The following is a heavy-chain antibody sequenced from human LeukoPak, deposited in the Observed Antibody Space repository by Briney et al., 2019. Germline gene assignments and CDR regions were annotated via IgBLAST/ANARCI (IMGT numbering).Heavy chain of an antibody. CDR1: GGTFSSYA. V-gene: IGHV1-69*13. J-gene: IGHJ4*02. CDR3: AGGVGDGYNSYYFDY. CDR2: IIPIFGTA. D-gene: IGHD5-24*01. Sequence: ASVNVSCKASGGTFSSYAISWVRQAPGQGLEWMGGIIPIFGTANYAQKFQGRVTITADESTSTAYMELSSLRSEDTAVYYCAGGVGDGYNSYYFDYWGQGTLVTVSS.